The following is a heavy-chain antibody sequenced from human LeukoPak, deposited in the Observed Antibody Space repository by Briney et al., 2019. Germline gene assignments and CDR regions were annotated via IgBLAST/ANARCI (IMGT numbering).Heavy chain of an antibody. CDR2: ISTSAAGT. Sequence: GGSLRLSCAASGFTFGSYGMSWVRQAPGKGLEWVSAISTSAAGTYYAASVKGRFTISRDNSRNTLYLQMNSLRAEDTAVYYCAKASAVDHYLSFDYWGQGSLVPVSS. V-gene: IGHV3-23*01. CDR1: GFTFGSYG. CDR3: AKASAVDHYLSFDY. J-gene: IGHJ4*02. D-gene: IGHD2/OR15-2a*01.